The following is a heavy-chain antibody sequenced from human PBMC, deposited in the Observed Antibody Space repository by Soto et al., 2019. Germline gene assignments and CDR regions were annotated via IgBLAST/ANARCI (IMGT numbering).Heavy chain of an antibody. CDR1: GDSISSGGYY. V-gene: IGHV4-31*03. J-gene: IGHJ6*02. CDR2: IYYSGST. CDR3: ARDKTAESYDYYYGLDV. D-gene: IGHD2-21*02. Sequence: PSETLSLTCTVAGDSISSGGYYWSWIRHHPGKGLEWIGYIYYSGSTYYNPSLKSRVTISVYTSKNQFSLKLSSVTAADTAVYYCARDKTAESYDYYYGLDVWGPGTTVTVYS.